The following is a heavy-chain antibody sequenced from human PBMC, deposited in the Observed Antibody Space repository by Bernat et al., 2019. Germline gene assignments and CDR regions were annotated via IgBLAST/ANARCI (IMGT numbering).Heavy chain of an antibody. V-gene: IGHV3-48*03. J-gene: IGHJ2*01. Sequence: EVQRVESGGGLVQPGGSLRLSCTASGFTLSIYEMNWVGQAPGKGLEWVLYSSSSDNTVYYADSVKGRFTISRDNAKNSLYLQMNSLRVEDTAVYSCARGPGQNGYFDLWGRGTLVTVSS. CDR2: SSSSDNTV. CDR1: GFTLSIYE. CDR3: ARGPGQNGYFDL. D-gene: IGHD7-27*01.